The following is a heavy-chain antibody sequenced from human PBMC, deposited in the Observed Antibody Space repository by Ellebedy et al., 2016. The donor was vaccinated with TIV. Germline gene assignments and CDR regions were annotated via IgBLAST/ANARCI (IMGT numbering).Heavy chain of an antibody. CDR2: ITAYNGNR. CDR1: GYTFTYYG. J-gene: IGHJ4*02. CDR3: ARYRLGQGLAYQFLDY. V-gene: IGHV1-18*04. Sequence: AASVKVSCKASGYTFTYYGITWVRPAPGQGLEWMGWITAYNGNRNYAQKLQDRVTMTTDKSTSTAYMELRSLRSDDTAVYYCARYRLGQGLAYQFLDYWGQGTLVTVSS. D-gene: IGHD2-2*01.